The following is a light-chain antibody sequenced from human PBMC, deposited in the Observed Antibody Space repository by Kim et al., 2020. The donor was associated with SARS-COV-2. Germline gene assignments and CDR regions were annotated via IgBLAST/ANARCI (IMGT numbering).Light chain of an antibody. CDR3: QQSYKTPYT. J-gene: IGKJ2*01. CDR1: ESISRY. CDR2: TAT. Sequence: DIQMTQTPSYLSASVGDRVTITCRASESISRYLSWYQQTPGKAPKLLMYTATSLQSGVPSRFRGTGSGTDFTLTISSLQPEDFATYFCQQSYKTPYTFGQGTKLEI. V-gene: IGKV1-39*01.